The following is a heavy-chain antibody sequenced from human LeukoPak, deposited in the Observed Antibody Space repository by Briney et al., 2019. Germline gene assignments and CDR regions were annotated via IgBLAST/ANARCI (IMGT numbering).Heavy chain of an antibody. V-gene: IGHV3-23*01. CDR1: GFTFSSYA. Sequence: PGGSLRLSCAASGFTFSSYAMSWVRQAPGKGPEWVSAISGSGGSTYYADSVKGRFTISRDNSKNTLYLQMNSLRAEDTAVYYCAKPPSGGSLFKVWGQGTLVTVSS. CDR3: AKPPSGGSLFKV. D-gene: IGHD1-26*01. J-gene: IGHJ4*02. CDR2: ISGSGGST.